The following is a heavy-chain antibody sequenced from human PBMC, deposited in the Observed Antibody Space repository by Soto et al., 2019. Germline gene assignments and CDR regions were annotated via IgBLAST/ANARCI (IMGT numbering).Heavy chain of an antibody. Sequence: PSETLSLTCTVSGASFRNYYWNWIRQPAGKGLEWIGRTYATGTTTYNPSLKSRVAMSVDKSKNQLSLKLNSVTAADTAVYYCASSPRRGGDAFDIWGQGTMVTVSS. D-gene: IGHD3-16*01. CDR3: ASSPRRGGDAFDI. CDR2: TYATGTT. CDR1: GASFRNYY. J-gene: IGHJ3*02. V-gene: IGHV4-4*07.